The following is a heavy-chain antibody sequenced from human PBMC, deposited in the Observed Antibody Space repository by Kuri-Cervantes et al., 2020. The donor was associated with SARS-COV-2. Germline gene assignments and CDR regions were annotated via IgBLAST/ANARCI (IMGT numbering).Heavy chain of an antibody. CDR1: GGSMGNYY. Sequence: GSLRLSCSVSGGSMGNYYWSWIRQPPGKGLEWMGYVYYSGNTNYNPSLRSRLTVSVDTSRNQFSLKLTSVTAADTAVYYCARKSNWAAFFDYWGQGTLVTVSS. CDR3: ARKSNWAAFFDY. V-gene: IGHV4-59*01. J-gene: IGHJ4*02. CDR2: VYYSGNT. D-gene: IGHD7-27*01.